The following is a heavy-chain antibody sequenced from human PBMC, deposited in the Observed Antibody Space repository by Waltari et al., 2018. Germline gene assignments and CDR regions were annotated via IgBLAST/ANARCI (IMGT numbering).Heavy chain of an antibody. CDR3: ARVPNIVVVPAASLFDY. CDR1: GYTFTSYA. V-gene: IGHV1-3*01. J-gene: IGHJ4*02. Sequence: QVQLVQSGAEVKKPGASVTVSCKASGYTFTSYAMHWVRQAPGQRLEWMGWINAGNGNTKYSQKFQGRVTITRDTSASTAYMELSSLRSEDTAVYYCARVPNIVVVPAASLFDYWGQGTLVTVSS. D-gene: IGHD2-2*01. CDR2: INAGNGNT.